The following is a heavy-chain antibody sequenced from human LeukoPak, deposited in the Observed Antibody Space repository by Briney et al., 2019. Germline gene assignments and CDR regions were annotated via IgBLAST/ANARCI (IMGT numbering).Heavy chain of an antibody. V-gene: IGHV4-34*01. CDR1: GGSFSGYY. CDR3: ARKFQWLVLLNWFDP. CDR2: INHGGST. Sequence: SETLSLTCAVYGGSFSGYYWSWIRQPPGKGLEWIGEINHGGSTNYNPSPKSRVTISVDASKNQFSLKLSSVTAADTAVYYCARKFQWLVLLNWFDPWGQGTLVTVSS. J-gene: IGHJ5*02. D-gene: IGHD6-19*01.